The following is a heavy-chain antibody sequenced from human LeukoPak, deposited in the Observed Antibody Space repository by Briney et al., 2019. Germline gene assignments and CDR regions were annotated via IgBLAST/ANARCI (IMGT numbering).Heavy chain of an antibody. J-gene: IGHJ4*02. CDR3: ASEGLALAGNFYY. D-gene: IGHD6-19*01. Sequence: SETLSLTCTVSGYSISSGYYWGWIRQPAGKGLEYIGHIYHNGSPNYNPSLKSRVTISVDTSKNEYSLSLRSVTAADTAIYYCASEGLALAGNFYYWGQGILVAVSS. CDR2: IYHNGSP. V-gene: IGHV4-38-2*02. CDR1: GYSISSGYY.